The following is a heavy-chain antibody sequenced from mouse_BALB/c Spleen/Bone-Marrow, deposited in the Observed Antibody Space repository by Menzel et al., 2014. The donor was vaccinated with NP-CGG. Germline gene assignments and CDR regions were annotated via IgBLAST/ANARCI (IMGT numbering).Heavy chain of an antibody. V-gene: IGHV5-6-4*01. Sequence: DVMLVESGGGLVKPGGSLKLSCAASGFTFSSYSMSWVRQTPEKRLEWVATISSGGHDTYYPDSVKGRFTISRDNAKNTLYPQMSSLKSEDTAVYYCSKDGGYDYSYYFDYWGQGTTLTVSS. CDR1: GFTFSSYS. J-gene: IGHJ2*01. CDR3: SKDGGYDYSYYFDY. D-gene: IGHD2-4*01. CDR2: ISSGGHDT.